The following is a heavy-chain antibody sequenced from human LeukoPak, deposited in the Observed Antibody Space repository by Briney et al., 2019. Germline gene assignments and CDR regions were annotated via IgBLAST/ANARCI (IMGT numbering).Heavy chain of an antibody. D-gene: IGHD1-26*01. CDR1: GFTFSTYG. V-gene: IGHV3-30*02. Sequence: GGSLRLSCAASGFTFSTYGMHWVRQAPGKGLEWVAFIRYDGSTKYYADSVKGRFTISRDNSENTLYLQMNSLRAEDTAAYYCAKEMVASGYIDFWGQGTLVTVSS. CDR2: IRYDGSTK. CDR3: AKEMVASGYIDF. J-gene: IGHJ4*02.